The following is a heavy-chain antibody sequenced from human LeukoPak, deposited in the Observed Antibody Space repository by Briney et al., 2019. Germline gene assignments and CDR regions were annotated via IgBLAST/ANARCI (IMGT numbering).Heavy chain of an antibody. CDR1: GFTFSDYY. V-gene: IGHV3-11*01. J-gene: IGHJ6*03. D-gene: IGHD6-6*01. CDR2: ISRSGSTI. Sequence: GGSLRLSCAASGFTFSDYYMDWIRQAPGKGLEWVSYISRSGSTIFYADSAKGRFTISRDNAKNSLYLQMSSLRAEDTAVYYCARGLRDSSSSDYSYYYMDVWGKGTTVTVSS. CDR3: ARGLRDSSSSDYSYYYMDV.